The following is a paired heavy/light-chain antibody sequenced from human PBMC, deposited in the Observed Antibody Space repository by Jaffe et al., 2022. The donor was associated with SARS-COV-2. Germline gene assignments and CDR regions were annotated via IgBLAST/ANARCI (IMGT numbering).Heavy chain of an antibody. CDR1: GFTFSNAW. CDR3: STLNGIPAPDY. J-gene: IGHJ4*02. D-gene: IGHD6-6*01. CDR2: IKSTTDGGTT. V-gene: IGHV3-15*01. Sequence: EVQLVESGGGLVKPGGSLRLSCAASGFTFSNAWMSWVRQAPGKGLEWVGRIKSTTDGGTTDYAAPVKGRFIISRDDSKNTMYVQMNSLKIEDTALYYCSTLNGIPAPDYWGQGTLVTVSS.
Light chain of an antibody. J-gene: IGKJ2*01. CDR3: MQATHWPPYA. CDR1: QSLVYSDGNIY. CDR2: KVS. Sequence: DVVMTQSPLSLPVTLGQPASISCRSSQSLVYSDGNIYLNWFQQRPGQSPRRLIYKVSNRDSGVPDRFSGSGSGTDFTLKISRVEAEDVGVYYCMQATHWPPYAFGQGTKLEI. V-gene: IGKV2-30*01.